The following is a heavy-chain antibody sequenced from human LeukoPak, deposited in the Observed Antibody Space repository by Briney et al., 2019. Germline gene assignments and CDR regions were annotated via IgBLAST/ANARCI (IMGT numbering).Heavy chain of an antibody. J-gene: IGHJ5*02. D-gene: IGHD2-15*01. Sequence: GGSLRLSCAASGFTFSSYEMNWVRQAPGKGLDWVSYISSSGSAIYYADSVRGRFTISRDNAKNSLYLQMNSLRAGDTAVYYCARARRDCSGGSCYPDYNWFDPWGQGTLVTVSS. V-gene: IGHV3-48*03. CDR3: ARARRDCSGGSCYPDYNWFDP. CDR1: GFTFSSYE. CDR2: ISSSGSAI.